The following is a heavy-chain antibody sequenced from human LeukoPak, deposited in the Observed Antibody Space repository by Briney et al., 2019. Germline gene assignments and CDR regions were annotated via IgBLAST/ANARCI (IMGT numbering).Heavy chain of an antibody. D-gene: IGHD2-15*01. J-gene: IGHJ5*02. V-gene: IGHV1-69*04. CDR2: IIPILGIA. Sequence: GASVKVSCQASGGTFSSYAISWVRQAPGQGLEWMGRIIPILGIANYAQKFQGRVTITADKSTSTAYMELSSLRSEDTAVYYCAREYCSGGSCYSGYNWFDPWGQGTLVTVSS. CDR3: AREYCSGGSCYSGYNWFDP. CDR1: GGTFSSYA.